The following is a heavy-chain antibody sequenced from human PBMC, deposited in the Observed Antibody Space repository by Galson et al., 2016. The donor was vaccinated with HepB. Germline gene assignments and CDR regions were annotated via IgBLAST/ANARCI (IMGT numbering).Heavy chain of an antibody. Sequence: PALVKPTQTLTLTCTFSGFSLSTRGVGVGWVRQPPGKALEWLALIYWDNDKPYRPSLRSRLTITKDTSKNQVVLTMTNMDPEDTATFYCVHRPEDRGGSPFDYWGQGTLVTVSS. CDR1: GFSLSTRGVG. CDR2: IYWDNDK. V-gene: IGHV2-5*02. CDR3: VHRPEDRGGSPFDY. J-gene: IGHJ4*02. D-gene: IGHD2-15*01.